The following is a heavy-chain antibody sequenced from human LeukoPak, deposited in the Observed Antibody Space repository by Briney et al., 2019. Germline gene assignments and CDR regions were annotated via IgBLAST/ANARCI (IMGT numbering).Heavy chain of an antibody. D-gene: IGHD5-12*01. J-gene: IGHJ4*02. CDR1: GFTLSAYA. CDR3: AKDRSGYVGSLDY. Sequence: PGGSLRLSCAASGFTLSAYAMHWVRQAPGKGLEWVAVISYDGGNKYYADFVKGRFTISRDSSKNTLYLQVNSLRAEDTAVYYCAKDRSGYVGSLDYWGQGTLVTVSS. CDR2: ISYDGGNK. V-gene: IGHV3-30*18.